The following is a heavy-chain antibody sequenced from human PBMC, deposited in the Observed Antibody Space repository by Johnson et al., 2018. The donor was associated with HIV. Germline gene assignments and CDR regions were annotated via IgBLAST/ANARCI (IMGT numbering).Heavy chain of an antibody. CDR3: ARGQWLVPGAFDI. D-gene: IGHD6-19*01. CDR1: GFTFSNYD. CDR2: ISSSGRTI. V-gene: IGHV3-48*03. Sequence: VQLVESGGGVVQPGRSLRLSCVASGFTFSNYDMDWVRQSPGKGLQWVSYISSSGRTIYYVDSVKGRFTISRDNTKNSLYLQMNSVRDDDTAVYYCARGQWLVPGAFDIWGQGTMVTVSS. J-gene: IGHJ3*02.